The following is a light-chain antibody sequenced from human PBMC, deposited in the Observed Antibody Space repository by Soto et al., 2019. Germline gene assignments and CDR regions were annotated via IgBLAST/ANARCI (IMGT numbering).Light chain of an antibody. CDR3: QQYNTWPFT. Sequence: EIVMTQSPSTLSVSPGESATLSCRASQSVNSNLAWYQQKPGQAPRLLFYSASARATGVPARFSVSGSGTEFTLAITSLQSEDFAVYYCQQYNTWPFTFGPGTQVDIK. CDR1: QSVNSN. J-gene: IGKJ3*01. V-gene: IGKV3-15*01. CDR2: SAS.